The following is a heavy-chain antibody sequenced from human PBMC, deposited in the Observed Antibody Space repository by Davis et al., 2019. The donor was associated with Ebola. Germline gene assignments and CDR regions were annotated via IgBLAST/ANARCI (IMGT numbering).Heavy chain of an antibody. Sequence: MPSETLSLTCTVSGGSISSYYWSWIRQPPGKGLEWIGYIYYSGSTNYNPSLKSRVTISVDTSKNQFSLKLNSVTAADTAIYYCTRRLTANWFDPWGRGTLVSVSS. CDR2: IYYSGST. J-gene: IGHJ5*02. CDR1: GGSISSYY. CDR3: TRRLTANWFDP. V-gene: IGHV4-59*08.